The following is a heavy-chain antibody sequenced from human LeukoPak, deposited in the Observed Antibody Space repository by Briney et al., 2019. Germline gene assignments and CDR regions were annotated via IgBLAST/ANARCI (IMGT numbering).Heavy chain of an antibody. D-gene: IGHD6-13*01. Sequence: ASVKVSCKASGYTFTGYYLHWMRQAPGQGLEWMGWINPNSGGPNYAQNFQGRVTMTRDTSISTAYMELSRLRSDDTAVYYCARGSRARGYSSSWYGPLGYWGQGTLVTVSS. CDR2: INPNSGGP. CDR3: ARGSRARGYSSSWYGPLGY. J-gene: IGHJ4*02. V-gene: IGHV1-2*02. CDR1: GYTFTGYY.